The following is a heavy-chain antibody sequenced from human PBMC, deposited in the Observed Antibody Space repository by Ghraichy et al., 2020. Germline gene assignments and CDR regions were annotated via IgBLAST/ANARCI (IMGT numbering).Heavy chain of an antibody. CDR2: IIPVFGTG. D-gene: IGHD3-3*01. J-gene: IGHJ5*02. Sequence: SVKVSCKASGGDFNTSVISWVRQVPGQGLEWMGGIIPVFGTGNYAPNFQDRVTIIVEESTKTVYMELRGLKSEDTAVYYCARGGFYDYWSGLSVEFDPWGQGTLVTVSS. CDR3: ARGGFYDYWSGLSVEFDP. CDR1: GGDFNTSV. V-gene: IGHV1-69*13.